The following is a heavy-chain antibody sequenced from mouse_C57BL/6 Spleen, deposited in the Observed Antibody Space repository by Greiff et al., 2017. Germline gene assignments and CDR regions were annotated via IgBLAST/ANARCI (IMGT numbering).Heavy chain of an antibody. CDR1: GYTFTDYE. CDR3: TRLYDYDDYFDY. CDR2: IDPETGGT. Sequence: SGAELVRPGASVTLSCKASGYTFTDYEMHWVKQTPVHGLEWIGAIDPETGGTAYNQKFKGKAILTADKSSSTAYMELRSLTSEDSAVYYCTRLYDYDDYFDYWGQGTTLTVSA. V-gene: IGHV1-15*01. J-gene: IGHJ2*01. D-gene: IGHD2-4*01.